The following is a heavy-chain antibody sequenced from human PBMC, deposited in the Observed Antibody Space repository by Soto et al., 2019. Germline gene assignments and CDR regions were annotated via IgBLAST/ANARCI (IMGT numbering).Heavy chain of an antibody. CDR3: ARDGYSSGFDY. D-gene: IGHD6-19*01. CDR1: GFTFSRHS. CDR2: IGTTSTYI. V-gene: IGHV3-21*01. Sequence: EVQLVESGGGLVEPGGSLRLSCAASGFTFSRHSLNWVRQAPGKGLEWVSSIGTTSTYIYYADSVKGRFTISRDNAKNSLYLQMDSLRAEDTVVYYCARDGYSSGFDYWGQGTLVTASS. J-gene: IGHJ4*02.